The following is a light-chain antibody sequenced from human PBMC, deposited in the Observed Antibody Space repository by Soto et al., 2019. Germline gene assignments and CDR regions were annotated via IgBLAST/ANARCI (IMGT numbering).Light chain of an antibody. J-gene: IGKJ1*01. CDR3: QVYARYLHT. CDR1: QSISSW. Sequence: SPSALSASKRDRVTITCRASQSISSWLAWYQQKPGKAPKLLIYDASTLESGVPSRFSGSGSGTEFTLTISFLQPDDFTSYNSQVYARYLHTFGQGSKV. CDR2: DAS. V-gene: IGKV1-5*01.